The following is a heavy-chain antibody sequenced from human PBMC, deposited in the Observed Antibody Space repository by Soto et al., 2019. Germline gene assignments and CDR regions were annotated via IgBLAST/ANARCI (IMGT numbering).Heavy chain of an antibody. Sequence: PSQTLSLTCAISGDSVSSNSAARNWIRQSPSRGLEWLGRAYYRSKWYNDYAVSVKSRITINPDTSKNQFSLQLNSVTPEDTAVYYCARDPMSSGWLTYYYYGMDVWGQGTTVTVSS. D-gene: IGHD6-19*01. J-gene: IGHJ6*02. CDR3: ARDPMSSGWLTYYYYGMDV. CDR1: GDSVSSNSAA. CDR2: AYYRSKWYN. V-gene: IGHV6-1*01.